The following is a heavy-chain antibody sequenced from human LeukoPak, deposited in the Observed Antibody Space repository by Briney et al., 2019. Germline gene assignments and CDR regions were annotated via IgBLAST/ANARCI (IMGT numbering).Heavy chain of an antibody. Sequence: GGSLRLSCAPSGFTFSRHGMHWVRQAPGKGLEWVAIISNDGSRKYYADSVKGRFTISRDNSKNTLFLQMNSLRAEDTAVYYCAPTLGGGASDRLFDYRGQGTLVTVSS. V-gene: IGHV3-30*03. J-gene: IGHJ4*02. D-gene: IGHD4-23*01. CDR1: GFTFSRHG. CDR2: ISNDGSRK. CDR3: APTLGGGASDRLFDY.